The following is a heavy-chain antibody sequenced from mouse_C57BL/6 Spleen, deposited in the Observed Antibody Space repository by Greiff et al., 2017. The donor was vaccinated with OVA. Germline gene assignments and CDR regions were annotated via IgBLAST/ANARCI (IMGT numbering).Heavy chain of an antibody. Sequence: VQLQQSGPVLVKPGASVKMSCKASGYTFTDYYMNWVKQSHGKSLEWIGVINPYNGGTSYNQKFKGKATLTVDKSSSTAYMELNSLTSEDSAVYYCARCGKGAWFAYWGQGTLVTVSA. D-gene: IGHD1-1*02. CDR1: GYTFTDYY. CDR2: INPYNGGT. J-gene: IGHJ3*01. V-gene: IGHV1-19*01. CDR3: ARCGKGAWFAY.